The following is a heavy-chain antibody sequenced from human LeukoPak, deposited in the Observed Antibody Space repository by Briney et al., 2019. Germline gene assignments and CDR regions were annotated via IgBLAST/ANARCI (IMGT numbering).Heavy chain of an antibody. CDR2: ISHIGST. CDR1: GGSFSGCY. V-gene: IGHV4-34*01. D-gene: IGHD1-26*01. J-gene: IGHJ5*02. Sequence: ETLSLTCAVYGGSFSGCYWSWVRQPPGKGLEWIGEISHIGSTNYNPSLESRVTISVDTSKNQFSLKLSSVTAADTAVYYCARGRWEVRFDPWGQGTLVTVSS. CDR3: ARGRWEVRFDP.